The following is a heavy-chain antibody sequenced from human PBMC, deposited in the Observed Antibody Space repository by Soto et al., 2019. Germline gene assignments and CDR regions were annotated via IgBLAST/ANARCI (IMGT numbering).Heavy chain of an antibody. CDR3: VRDLAHGYTGNA. CDR1: GAVVTSGENY. Sequence: TSETLSLTCSVSGAVVTSGENYWSWVRQPPGKGLEWLGYIYDSGVTSYTPALKSRFTLSPDRPNNQVSLKLRSVTAADTAVYFCVRDLAHGYTGNAWGHGTLVTV. J-gene: IGHJ3*01. CDR2: IYDSGVT. D-gene: IGHD5-18*01. V-gene: IGHV4-30-4*08.